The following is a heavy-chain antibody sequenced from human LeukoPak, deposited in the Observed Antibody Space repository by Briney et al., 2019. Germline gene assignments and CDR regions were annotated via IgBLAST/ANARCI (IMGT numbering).Heavy chain of an antibody. J-gene: IGHJ4*02. D-gene: IGHD6-19*01. Sequence: PGGSPRLSCAASGFTFSSYAMSWVRQAPGKGLQWVSSISGAGGNTYYADSVKGRFIISRDNSKNTLYLQMNSLRAEDTAVYYCAKVTWGSGLNDYWGQGTLVTVSS. CDR3: AKVTWGSGLNDY. CDR1: GFTFSSYA. CDR2: ISGAGGNT. V-gene: IGHV3-23*01.